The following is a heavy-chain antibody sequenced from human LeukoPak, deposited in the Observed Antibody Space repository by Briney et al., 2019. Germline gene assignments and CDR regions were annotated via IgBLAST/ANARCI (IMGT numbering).Heavy chain of an antibody. Sequence: GGSLRLSCAASGLTFSSYSMNWVRQAPGKGLEWVSSISSSSSYIYYADSVKGRFTISRDNAKNSLYLQMNSLRAEDTAVYYCARNGQQLSFDYWGQGTLVTVSS. CDR3: ARNGQQLSFDY. V-gene: IGHV3-21*01. J-gene: IGHJ4*02. D-gene: IGHD6-13*01. CDR2: ISSSSSYI. CDR1: GLTFSSYS.